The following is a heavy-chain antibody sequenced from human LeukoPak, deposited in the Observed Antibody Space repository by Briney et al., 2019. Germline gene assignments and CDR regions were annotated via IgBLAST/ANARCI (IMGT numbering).Heavy chain of an antibody. V-gene: IGHV3-21*01. CDR1: GFSFRSYS. J-gene: IGHJ4*02. D-gene: IGHD1-1*01. CDR2: ITGSSSYI. CDR3: ARDRLEGGETFDS. Sequence: GGSLRLSCAASGFSFRSYSMDWVRQAPGKGLEWVSSITGSSSYISYADSVKGRFTISRDNAENSLFLQMNSLRPEDTAVYFRARDRLEGGETFDSWGQGTLVTVSS.